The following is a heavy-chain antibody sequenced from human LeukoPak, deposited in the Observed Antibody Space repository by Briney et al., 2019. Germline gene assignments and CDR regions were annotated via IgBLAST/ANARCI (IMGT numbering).Heavy chain of an antibody. CDR3: ARGNGFIIDY. Sequence: GGSLRLSCAASGFTLSSNWTNWVRQAPGKGPEWVAIIKQDGSEKYYVDSVKGRFTISRDNAKNSLYLQMNSLRAEDTAVYYCARGNGFIIDYWGQGTLVTVSS. CDR1: GFTLSSNW. D-gene: IGHD2-8*01. CDR2: IKQDGSEK. J-gene: IGHJ4*02. V-gene: IGHV3-7*01.